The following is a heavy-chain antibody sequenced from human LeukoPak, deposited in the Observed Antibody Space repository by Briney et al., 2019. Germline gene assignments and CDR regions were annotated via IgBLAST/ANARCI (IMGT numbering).Heavy chain of an antibody. CDR1: GYTFTSHY. CDR2: INPSGGST. D-gene: IGHD6-19*01. CDR3: AKSLYSNDWYPFDY. V-gene: IGHV1-46*01. Sequence: ASVKVSCKASGYTFTSHYIHWVRQAPGQGLEWMGIINPSGGSTSYAQKFQGRVTMTRDTSTSTVYMELSNLRSEDTAVYYCAKSLYSNDWYPFDYWGQGTLVTASS. J-gene: IGHJ4*02.